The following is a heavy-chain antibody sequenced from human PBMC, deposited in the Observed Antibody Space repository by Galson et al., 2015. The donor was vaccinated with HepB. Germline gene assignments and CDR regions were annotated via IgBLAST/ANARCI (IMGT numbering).Heavy chain of an antibody. V-gene: IGHV3-48*02. D-gene: IGHD6-13*01. Sequence: SLRLSCAASGFTFSSYSMNWVRQAPGKGLEWVSYISSSSSTIYYADSVKGRFTISRDNAKNSLYLQMNSLRDEDTAVYYCARDRYSSSWYYFDYWGQGTLVTVSS. CDR2: ISSSSSTI. CDR1: GFTFSSYS. CDR3: ARDRYSSSWYYFDY. J-gene: IGHJ4*02.